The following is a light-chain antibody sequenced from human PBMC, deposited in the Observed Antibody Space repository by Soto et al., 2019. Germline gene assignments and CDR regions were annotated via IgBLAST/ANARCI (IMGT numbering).Light chain of an antibody. CDR1: QDIRNF. CDR3: HRDRSFPA. J-gene: IGKJ3*01. CDR2: AAS. V-gene: IGKV1-27*01. Sequence: DIQMTQSPTSLSASVGDRVTITCRASQDIRNFLGWYQQKPGKDPKLLIYAASTLQSVVPYRFSGSGSGTAFTLTSNSLQPEDVATYSCHRDRSFPACGPGTKVQIQ.